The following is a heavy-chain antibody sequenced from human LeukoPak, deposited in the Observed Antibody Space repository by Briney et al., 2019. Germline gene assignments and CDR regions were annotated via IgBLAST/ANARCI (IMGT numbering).Heavy chain of an antibody. CDR1: GFTFDDYG. Sequence: GGSLRLSCAASGFTFDDYGMSWVRQAPGKGLEWVSGINWNGGSTGYADSVKGRFTISRDNAKNSLYLQMNSLKTEDTAVYYCTRLSGDNWNYGGNFDSWGQGTLVTVSS. D-gene: IGHD1-7*01. J-gene: IGHJ4*02. CDR3: TRLSGDNWNYGGNFDS. CDR2: INWNGGST. V-gene: IGHV3-20*04.